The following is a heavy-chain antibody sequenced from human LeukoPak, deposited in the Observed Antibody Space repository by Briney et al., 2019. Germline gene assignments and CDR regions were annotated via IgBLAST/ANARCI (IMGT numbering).Heavy chain of an antibody. J-gene: IGHJ4*02. Sequence: GRSLRLSCAASGFAFSTYAMHWVRQAPGKGLEWLAFMSYDGGDKYYAESVKGRFTISRDNSKDTLYLQMNSLRADDTAVYYCARDRPNSYQPVGYWGQGTLVTVSS. CDR2: MSYDGGDK. D-gene: IGHD2-2*01. CDR3: ARDRPNSYQPVGY. V-gene: IGHV3-30*01. CDR1: GFAFSTYA.